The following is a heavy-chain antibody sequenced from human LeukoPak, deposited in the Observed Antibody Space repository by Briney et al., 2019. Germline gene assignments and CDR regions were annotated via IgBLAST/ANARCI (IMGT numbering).Heavy chain of an antibody. CDR1: GGSISSYY. V-gene: IGHV4-59*01. Sequence: SETLSLTCTVSGGSISSYYWSWLRQPPGKGLEWIGYIYYSGSTNYNPSLKSRVTISVDTSKNQFSLKLSSVAAADTAVYYCARSIEWLRAPMDVWGKGTTVAVSS. CDR3: ARSIEWLRAPMDV. J-gene: IGHJ6*03. D-gene: IGHD3-3*01. CDR2: IYYSGST.